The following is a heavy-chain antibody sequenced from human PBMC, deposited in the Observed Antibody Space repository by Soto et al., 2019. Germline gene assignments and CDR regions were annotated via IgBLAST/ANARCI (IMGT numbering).Heavy chain of an antibody. D-gene: IGHD6-19*01. CDR1: GYTFTSYD. V-gene: IGHV1-8*01. Sequence: ASVEVSCKXSGYTFTSYDINWVRQATGQGLEWMGWMNPNSGNTGYAQKFQGRVTMTRNTSISTAYMELSSLRSEDTAVYYCARGGSGWYLGYYYYGMDVWGQGTTVTVSS. J-gene: IGHJ6*02. CDR3: ARGGSGWYLGYYYYGMDV. CDR2: MNPNSGNT.